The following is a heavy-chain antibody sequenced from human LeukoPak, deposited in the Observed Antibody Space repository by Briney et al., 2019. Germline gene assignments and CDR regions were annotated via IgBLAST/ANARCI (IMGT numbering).Heavy chain of an antibody. CDR2: IYYSGST. V-gene: IGHV4-61*08. CDR3: ARSITISRYHAFDI. J-gene: IGHJ3*02. CDR1: GGSISSGGYY. Sequence: PSETLSLTCTVSGGSISSGGYYWSWIRQPPGTGLEWIGYIYYSGSTNYNPSLKSRVTISVDTSKNQFSLKLSSVTAADTAVYYCARSITISRYHAFDIWGQGTMVTVSS. D-gene: IGHD3-3*01.